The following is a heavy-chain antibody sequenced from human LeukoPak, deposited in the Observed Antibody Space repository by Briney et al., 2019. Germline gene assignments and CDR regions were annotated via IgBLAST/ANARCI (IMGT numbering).Heavy chain of an antibody. V-gene: IGHV1-69*05. CDR3: ARVEVVVAATWWFDP. Sequence: SVKVSCKASGGTFSSYAISWVRPAPGQGLEWMGGIIPIFGTANYAQKFQGRVTITTDESTSTAYMELSSLGSEDTAVYYCARVEVVVAATWWFDPWGQGTLVTVSS. CDR1: GGTFSSYA. J-gene: IGHJ5*02. CDR2: IIPIFGTA. D-gene: IGHD2-15*01.